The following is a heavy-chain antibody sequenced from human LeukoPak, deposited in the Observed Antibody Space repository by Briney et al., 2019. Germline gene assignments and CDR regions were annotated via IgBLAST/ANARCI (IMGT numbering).Heavy chain of an antibody. CDR2: ISAYNGNT. J-gene: IGHJ4*02. D-gene: IGHD3-10*01. V-gene: IGHV1-18*01. CDR1: GYTFTSYG. CDR3: ARVALLWFGELSPYYFDY. Sequence: ASVKVSFKASGYTFTSYGISWVRQAPGQGLEWMGWISAYNGNTNYAQKLQGRVTMTTDTSTSTAYMELRRLRSDDTAVYYCARVALLWFGELSPYYFDYWGQGTLVTVSS.